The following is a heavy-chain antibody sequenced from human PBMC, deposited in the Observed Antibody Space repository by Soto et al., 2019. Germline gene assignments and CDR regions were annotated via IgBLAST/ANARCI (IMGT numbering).Heavy chain of an antibody. CDR1: GGSFSGYY. CDR2: INHRGST. V-gene: IGHV4-34*01. Sequence: QVQLQQWGAGLLKASETLSLTCAVYGGSFSGYYWSWIRQPPGKGLEWIGEINHRGSTNYNPSLQSRITISVDTSKNQFSLKRRSVTAADTAVYYCARGLRCLEWLFQYNWFDPWGQGTLVTVSS. J-gene: IGHJ5*02. CDR3: ARGLRCLEWLFQYNWFDP. D-gene: IGHD3-3*01.